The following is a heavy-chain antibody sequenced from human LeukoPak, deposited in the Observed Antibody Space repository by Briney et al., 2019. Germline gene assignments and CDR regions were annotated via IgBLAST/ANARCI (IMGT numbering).Heavy chain of an antibody. Sequence: GASVKVSCKASGGTFSSYAISWVRQAPGQGLEWMGGIIPIFGTANYAQKFQGRVTITADESTSTAYMELSSLRSEDTAVYYCAREVYCYDSSGYADDYWGQGTLVTVSS. CDR3: AREVYCYDSSGYADDY. CDR1: GGTFSSYA. D-gene: IGHD3-22*01. V-gene: IGHV1-69*13. J-gene: IGHJ4*02. CDR2: IIPIFGTA.